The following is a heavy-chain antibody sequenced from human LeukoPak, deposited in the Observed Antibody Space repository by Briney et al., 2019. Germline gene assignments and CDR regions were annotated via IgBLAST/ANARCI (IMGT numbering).Heavy chain of an antibody. D-gene: IGHD3-22*01. V-gene: IGHV4-34*01. CDR3: ARRERITMIVVVKGSAFDI. CDR2: INHSGST. Sequence: SETLSLTCGVYGGSFSGYYWSWIRQPPGKGLEWIGEINHSGSTNYNPSLKSRVTISVDTSKNQFSLKLSSVTAADTAVYYCARRERITMIVVVKGSAFDIWGQGTMVTVSS. J-gene: IGHJ3*02. CDR1: GGSFSGYY.